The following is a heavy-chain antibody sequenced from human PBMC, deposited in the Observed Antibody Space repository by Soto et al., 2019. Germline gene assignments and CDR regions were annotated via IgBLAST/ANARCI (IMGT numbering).Heavy chain of an antibody. CDR2: ISYDGSNK. Sequence: GGSLRLSCAASGFTFSSYGMHWVRQAPGKGLEWVAVISYDGSNKYYADSVKGRFTISRDNSKNTLYLQMNSLRAEDTAVYYCAKEGSSSPFYYYYYGMDVWGQGTTVTVSS. CDR1: GFTFSSYG. V-gene: IGHV3-30*18. D-gene: IGHD6-6*01. J-gene: IGHJ6*02. CDR3: AKEGSSSPFYYYYYGMDV.